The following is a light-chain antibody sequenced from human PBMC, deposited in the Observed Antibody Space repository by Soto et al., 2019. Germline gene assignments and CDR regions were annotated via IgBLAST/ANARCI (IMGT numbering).Light chain of an antibody. J-gene: IGKJ1*01. V-gene: IGKV3-20*01. CDR2: GAF. Sequence: EIVLTQSPGTLSLSPGERATLSCRASQSVSSSYLAWYQRKPGQAPRLLIYGAFSRATDIPIRFSGSGSGTDFTLTITRLEPEDFAVYYCQQYGSSPPTFGQGTKVEIK. CDR1: QSVSSSY. CDR3: QQYGSSPPT.